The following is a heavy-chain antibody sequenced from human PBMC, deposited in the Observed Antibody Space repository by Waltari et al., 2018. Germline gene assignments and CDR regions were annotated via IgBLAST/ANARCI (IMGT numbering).Heavy chain of an antibody. CDR3: ARDNLRIAVAGTPMDV. CDR1: GFTFSSYG. Sequence: QVQLVESGGGVVQPGRSLRLSCAASGFTFSSYGMHWVRQAPGKGLEWVAVRWYDGSNKYYADSVKGRFTISRDNSKNTLYLQMNSLRAEDTAVYYCARDNLRIAVAGTPMDVWGQGTTVTVSS. CDR2: RWYDGSNK. V-gene: IGHV3-33*01. D-gene: IGHD6-19*01. J-gene: IGHJ6*02.